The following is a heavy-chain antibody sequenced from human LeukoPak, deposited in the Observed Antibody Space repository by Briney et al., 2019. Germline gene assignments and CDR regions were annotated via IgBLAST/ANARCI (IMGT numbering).Heavy chain of an antibody. D-gene: IGHD6-19*01. V-gene: IGHV3-30*18. CDR3: AKVQDGSFWYEYFQH. J-gene: IGHJ1*01. CDR1: GFTFSDYG. CDR2: ISYDGSNK. Sequence: GTSLRLSCAASGFTFSDYGLHWVRQAPGKGLEWVAVISYDGSNKYYADSVKGRFTISRDNAKNSLFLQMNSLRAEDTAIYYCAKVQDGSFWYEYFQHWGQGTLVTVSS.